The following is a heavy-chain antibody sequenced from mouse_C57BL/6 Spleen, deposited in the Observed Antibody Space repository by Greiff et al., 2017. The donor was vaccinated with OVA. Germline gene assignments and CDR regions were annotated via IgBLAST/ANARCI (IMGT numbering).Heavy chain of an antibody. Sequence: QVQLQQSGAELARPGASVRMSCKASGYTFTSYTMHWVKQRPGQGLEWIGYINPSSGYTKYNQKFKDKATLTADKSSSTAYMQLRSLTSEDSAVYYCARSGGYDGYYFDYWGQGTTRTVSS. CDR3: ARSGGYDGYYFDY. CDR2: INPSSGYT. CDR1: GYTFTSYT. V-gene: IGHV1-4*01. D-gene: IGHD2-2*01. J-gene: IGHJ2*01.